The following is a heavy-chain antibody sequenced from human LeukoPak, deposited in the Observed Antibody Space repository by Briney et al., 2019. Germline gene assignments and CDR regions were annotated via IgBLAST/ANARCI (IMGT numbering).Heavy chain of an antibody. CDR3: ARCLCSGARCYSCSYFDY. V-gene: IGHV3-74*01. D-gene: IGHD2-15*01. Sequence: GGSLSLSHAASRFTLTIYCKHYLRQAPGKRLACVSRINTYGRSSRYPDSVKGRFTISRDNAKNTVYLQMNSLRAEDTAVYYCARCLCSGARCYSCSYFDYWRQGPLVPVSS. CDR1: RFTLTIYC. CDR2: INTYGRSS. J-gene: IGHJ4*02.